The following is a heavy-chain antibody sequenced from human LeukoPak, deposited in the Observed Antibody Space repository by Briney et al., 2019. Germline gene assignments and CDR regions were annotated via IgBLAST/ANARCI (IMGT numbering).Heavy chain of an antibody. CDR3: ARGYCSGGSCYSNDYYHLDV. CDR2: IYSGGTT. D-gene: IGHD2-15*01. J-gene: IGHJ6*03. Sequence: PGGSLRLSCAASGFTVSSYYMSWLRQAPGKGLEWVSIIYSGGTTYYTDSVKGRFTISRGISENTVYLQMNSLRVEDAAVYYCARGYCSGGSCYSNDYYHLDVWGKGTTVTVSS. CDR1: GFTVSSYY. V-gene: IGHV3-53*01.